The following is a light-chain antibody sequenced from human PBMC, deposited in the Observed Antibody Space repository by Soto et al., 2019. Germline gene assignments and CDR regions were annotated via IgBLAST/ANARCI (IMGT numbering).Light chain of an antibody. CDR3: QQYNSYPWT. J-gene: IGKJ1*01. Sequence: DIQMTQSPSTLSASVGDRCTITFRASQSISSWLAWYQQKPGKAPKLLIYKASSLESGVPSRFSGSGSGTEFTLTISSLQPDDFATYYCQQYNSYPWTFGQGTKVDI. CDR2: KAS. CDR1: QSISSW. V-gene: IGKV1-5*03.